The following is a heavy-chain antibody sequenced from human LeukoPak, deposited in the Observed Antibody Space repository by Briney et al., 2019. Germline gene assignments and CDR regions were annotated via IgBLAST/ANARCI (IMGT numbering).Heavy chain of an antibody. CDR1: GFTFSSYG. CDR2: ISGSGHRT. CDR3: AKTPYYYDSSGYSEFDY. J-gene: IGHJ4*02. Sequence: GGSLRLSCAASGFTFSSYGVSWVRQAPGKGLEWVSGISGSGHRTYYADSVKGRFTISRDNSKSTLYLQMNSLRAEDTAVYYCAKTPYYYDSSGYSEFDYWGQGTLVTVSS. D-gene: IGHD3-22*01. V-gene: IGHV3-23*01.